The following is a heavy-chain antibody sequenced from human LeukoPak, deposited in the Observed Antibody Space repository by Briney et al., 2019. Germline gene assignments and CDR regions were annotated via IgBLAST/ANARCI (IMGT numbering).Heavy chain of an antibody. CDR2: FFLSGGP. D-gene: IGHD1-14*01. Sequence: SGTLSLTCDVSGDFIRSSGWWSWVRQPPGKGLEWIGQFFLSGGPNYRPSLRSRVTISVDRSKSQFSLKMASVTAADTAIYYCVRNGRYCLDYWGQGTLVTVSS. CDR3: VRNGRYCLDY. V-gene: IGHV4-4*02. J-gene: IGHJ4*02. CDR1: GDFIRSSGW.